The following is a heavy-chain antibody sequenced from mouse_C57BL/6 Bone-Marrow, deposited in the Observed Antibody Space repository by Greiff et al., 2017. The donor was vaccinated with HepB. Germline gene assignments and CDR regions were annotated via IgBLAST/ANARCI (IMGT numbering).Heavy chain of an antibody. CDR1: GFNIKDDY. CDR3: ARYHGSSYWYFDV. J-gene: IGHJ1*03. Sequence: VQLQQSGAELVRPGASVKLSCTASGFNIKDDYMHWVKQRPEQGLEWIGWIDPENGDTEYASKFQGKATITADTSSNTAYLQLSSLTSEDTAVYYCARYHGSSYWYFDVWGTGTTVTVSS. V-gene: IGHV14-4*01. CDR2: IDPENGDT. D-gene: IGHD1-1*01.